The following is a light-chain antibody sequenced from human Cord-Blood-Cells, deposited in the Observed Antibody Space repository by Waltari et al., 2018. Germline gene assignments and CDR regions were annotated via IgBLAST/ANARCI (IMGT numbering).Light chain of an antibody. CDR3: QQYGSSPPYT. Sequence: IVLMPSQVTLSFSPEERDAVSCRASQSVSSCYLAWYQQKPGQAPRLLIYGASSRATGIPYRFSGSGSGTDFTLTISRLEPEDFAVYYCQQYGSSPPYTFGQGTKLEIK. V-gene: IGKV3-20*01. CDR2: GAS. J-gene: IGKJ2*01. CDR1: QSVSSCY.